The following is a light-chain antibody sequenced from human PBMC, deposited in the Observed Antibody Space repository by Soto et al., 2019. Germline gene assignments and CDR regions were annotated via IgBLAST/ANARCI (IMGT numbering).Light chain of an antibody. Sequence: EIVLTQSPGTLSLSPGERGTLSCRASQRVTTTYLAWYQQKPGQAPRLLIYGASSRATGIPDRFSGSGSGTDFTLTIRRLEPEDLAVYYCQQYGSSPWTFGQGTKVEIK. V-gene: IGKV3-20*01. CDR2: GAS. CDR1: QRVTTTY. CDR3: QQYGSSPWT. J-gene: IGKJ1*01.